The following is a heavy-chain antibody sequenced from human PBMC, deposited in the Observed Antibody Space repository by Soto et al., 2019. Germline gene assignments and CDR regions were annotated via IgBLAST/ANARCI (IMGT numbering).Heavy chain of an antibody. CDR2: IKQDGSEK. V-gene: IGHV3-7*01. D-gene: IGHD3-22*01. CDR3: ARDLNSYYYDSSGHSIDY. J-gene: IGHJ4*02. CDR1: GFTFSSYW. Sequence: GGSLRLSCAASGFTFSSYWMSWVRQAPGKGLEWVANIKQDGSEKYYVDSVKGRFTISRDNAKNSLYLQMNSLRAEDTAVYYCARDLNSYYYDSSGHSIDYWGQGTLVTVSS.